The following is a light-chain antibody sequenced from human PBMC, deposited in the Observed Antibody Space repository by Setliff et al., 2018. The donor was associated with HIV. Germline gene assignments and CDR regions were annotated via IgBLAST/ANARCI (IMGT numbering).Light chain of an antibody. CDR3: AQTVYNPLT. CDR1: QSPLYGDGKTH. J-gene: IGKJ4*01. V-gene: IGKV2-29*02. Sequence: IVMTQSPINLSVTPGQSASISCKCGQSPLYGDGKTHLSWFLQKPGQPPQLLIYEVSRRFSGVPDKFSGSGSGTDFTLKISRVEAGDVGVYYCAQTVYNPLTFGGGTKVDIK. CDR2: EVS.